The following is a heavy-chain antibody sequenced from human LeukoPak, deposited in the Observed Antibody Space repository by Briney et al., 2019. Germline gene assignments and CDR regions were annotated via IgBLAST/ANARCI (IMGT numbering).Heavy chain of an antibody. V-gene: IGHV1-8*01. CDR3: ARSSSSNYYYGMDV. D-gene: IGHD6-6*01. Sequence: GASVKAPCKASGYTFTSYDINWVRQATGQGLELMGWMNPNSGNTGYAQKFQGRVTMTRNTSISTAYMELSSLRSEDTAVYYCARSSSSNYYYGMDVWGQGTTVTVSS. CDR2: MNPNSGNT. J-gene: IGHJ6*02. CDR1: GYTFTSYD.